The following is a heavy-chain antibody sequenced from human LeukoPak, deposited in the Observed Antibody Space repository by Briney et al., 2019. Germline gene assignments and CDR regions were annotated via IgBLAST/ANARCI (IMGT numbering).Heavy chain of an antibody. CDR2: ISYDGSNK. J-gene: IGHJ4*02. D-gene: IGHD6-19*01. CDR3: AKEGGSGRTFDY. V-gene: IGHV3-30*18. Sequence: GGSLRLSCAASGFTFSSYGMHWVRQAPGKGLEGVAVISYDGSNKYYADSVKGRFTISRDNSKNTLYLQMNSLRAEDTAVYYCAKEGGSGRTFDYWGQGTLVTVSS. CDR1: GFTFSSYG.